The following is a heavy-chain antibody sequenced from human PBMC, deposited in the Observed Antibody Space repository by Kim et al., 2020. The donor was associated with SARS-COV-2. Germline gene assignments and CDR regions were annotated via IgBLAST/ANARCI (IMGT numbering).Heavy chain of an antibody. Sequence: GGSLRLSCAASGFTFSSFCMHWVRQAPGKGLEWVAVISYDGNNKYYADSVEGRFTISRDNSKNTLYLQMNSLRAEDTAVYYCAKDRNSGHDIRYYYGMDVWGQGTTGTVSS. D-gene: IGHD5-12*01. J-gene: IGHJ6*02. CDR3: AKDRNSGHDIRYYYGMDV. V-gene: IGHV3-30*18. CDR1: GFTFSSFC. CDR2: ISYDGNNK.